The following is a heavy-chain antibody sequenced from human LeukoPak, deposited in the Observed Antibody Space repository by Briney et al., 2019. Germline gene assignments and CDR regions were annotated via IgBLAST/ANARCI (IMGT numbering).Heavy chain of an antibody. CDR2: IYPGDSDT. D-gene: IGHD3-9*01. Sequence: GESLKISCKGSGYSFTSYWIGWVRQMPGKGLEWMGIIYPGDSDTRYSPSFQGQVTISVDKSISTVFLQWSSLKASDTAMYYCARPYDILTGYLQYWGQGTLVTVSS. CDR1: GYSFTSYW. CDR3: ARPYDILTGYLQY. J-gene: IGHJ4*02. V-gene: IGHV5-51*01.